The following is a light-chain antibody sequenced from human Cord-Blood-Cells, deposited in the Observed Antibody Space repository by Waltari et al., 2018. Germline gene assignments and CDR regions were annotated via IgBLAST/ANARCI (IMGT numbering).Light chain of an antibody. CDR3: SSYTSSSTVV. J-gene: IGLJ2*01. CDR2: DVS. CDR1: SSDVGGYNY. Sequence: SPGQSITISCTGTSSDVGGYNYVSWYQQHPGKAPKLMIYDVSNRPSGVSNRFSGSKSGNTASLTISRLQAEDEADYYCSSYTSSSTVVFGGGTKLTVL. V-gene: IGLV2-14*04.